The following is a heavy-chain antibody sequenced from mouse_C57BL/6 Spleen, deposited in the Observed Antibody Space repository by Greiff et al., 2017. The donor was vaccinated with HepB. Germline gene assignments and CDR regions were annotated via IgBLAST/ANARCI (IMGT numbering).Heavy chain of an antibody. CDR3: ARSLITTVVEGGCAY. D-gene: IGHD1-1*01. J-gene: IGHJ3*01. CDR2: ISDGGSYT. Sequence: EVHLVESGGGLVKPGGSLKLSCAASGFTFSSYAMSWVRQTPEKRLEWVATISDGGSYTYYPDNVKGRFTISRDNAKNNLYLQMSHLKSEDTAMYYCARSLITTVVEGGCAYWGQGTLVTVSA. CDR1: GFTFSSYA. V-gene: IGHV5-4*01.